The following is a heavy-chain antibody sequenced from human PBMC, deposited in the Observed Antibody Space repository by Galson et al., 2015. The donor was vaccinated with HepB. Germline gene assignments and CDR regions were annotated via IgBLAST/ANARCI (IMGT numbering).Heavy chain of an antibody. CDR1: GGSISPYY. V-gene: IGHV4-59*01. CDR3: ARAAYSPGCSDTSCHTTGWFYP. D-gene: IGHD2-2*02. CDR2: ISYTGST. J-gene: IGHJ5*02. Sequence: ETLSLTCTVSGGSISPYYWSWLRQTPGKGLQFLGYISYTGSTNYIPSLKSRVTMSVDTSKNRFSLRPSSVTAADTALYYCARAAYSPGCSDTSCHTTGWFYPGGQGPLVTVSA.